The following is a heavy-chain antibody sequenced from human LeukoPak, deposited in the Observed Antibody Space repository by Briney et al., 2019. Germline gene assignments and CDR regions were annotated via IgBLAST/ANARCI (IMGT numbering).Heavy chain of an antibody. V-gene: IGHV3-33*06. CDR1: GFTFSNYG. J-gene: IGHJ4*02. Sequence: PGRSLRLSCAASGFTFSNYGMHWVRQAPGKGLEWVAVIWSDGSNKYYADSVKGRFTISRDNSKNTLYLQMNSLRAEDTAVYYCAKVGEQQLALSHFDYWGQGTLVTVSS. CDR3: AKVGEQQLALSHFDY. D-gene: IGHD6-13*01. CDR2: IWSDGSNK.